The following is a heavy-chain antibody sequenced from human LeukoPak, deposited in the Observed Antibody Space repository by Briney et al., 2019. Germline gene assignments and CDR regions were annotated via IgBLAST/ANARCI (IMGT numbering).Heavy chain of an antibody. CDR3: ATAGNVYCSGGSCYPGYYYYYYGMDV. CDR2: FDPEDGET. J-gene: IGHJ6*02. D-gene: IGHD2-15*01. V-gene: IGHV1-24*01. Sequence: ASVKVSCKVSGYTLTELSMHWVRQAPGKGLEWMGGFDPEDGETIYAQKFQGRVTMTEDTSTDTAYMELSSLRSEDTAVYYCATAGNVYCSGGSCYPGYYYYYYGMDVWGQGTTVTVSS. CDR1: GYTLTELS.